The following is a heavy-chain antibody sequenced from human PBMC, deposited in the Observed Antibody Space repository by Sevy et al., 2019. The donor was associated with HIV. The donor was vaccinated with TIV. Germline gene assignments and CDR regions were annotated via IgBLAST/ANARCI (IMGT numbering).Heavy chain of an antibody. CDR3: AKDQNGDYYDSSGYGY. J-gene: IGHJ4*02. Sequence: GGSLRLSCAASGFTFSSYAMSWVRQAPGKGLEWVSAISGSGGSTYYADSVKGRFTISRDNSKNTLYLQMNSLRAEDTAGYYCAKDQNGDYYDSSGYGYWGQGTLVTVSS. D-gene: IGHD3-22*01. V-gene: IGHV3-23*01. CDR2: ISGSGGST. CDR1: GFTFSSYA.